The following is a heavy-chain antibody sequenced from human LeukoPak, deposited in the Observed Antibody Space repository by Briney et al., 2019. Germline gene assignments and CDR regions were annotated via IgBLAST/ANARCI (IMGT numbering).Heavy chain of an antibody. Sequence: ASVKVSRKASGYTFTGYYMHWVRQAPGQGLEWMGWINPNSGGTNYAQKFQGRVTMTRDTSISTAYMELSRLRSDDTAVYYCARDYSAGSYYGYWGQGTLVTVSS. CDR3: ARDYSAGSYYGY. J-gene: IGHJ4*02. CDR1: GYTFTGYY. V-gene: IGHV1-2*02. D-gene: IGHD1-26*01. CDR2: INPNSGGT.